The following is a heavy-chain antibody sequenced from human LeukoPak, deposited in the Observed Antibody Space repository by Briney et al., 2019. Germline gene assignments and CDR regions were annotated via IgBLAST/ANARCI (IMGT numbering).Heavy chain of an antibody. Sequence: SETLSLTCTVSGGSISSYYWSWIRQPPGKGLEWIGYIYYSGSTNYNPSLKSRVTISVDTSKNQFSLKLSSVTAADTAVYYCGRRLWFGELSNNWFDPWGQGTLVTVSS. J-gene: IGHJ5*02. CDR2: IYYSGST. D-gene: IGHD3-10*01. CDR3: GRRLWFGELSNNWFDP. CDR1: GGSISSYY. V-gene: IGHV4-59*01.